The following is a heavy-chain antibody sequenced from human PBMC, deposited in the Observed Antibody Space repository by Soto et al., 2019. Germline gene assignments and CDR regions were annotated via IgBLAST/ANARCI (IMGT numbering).Heavy chain of an antibody. V-gene: IGHV3-53*01. CDR1: GFSVTANS. CDR3: ARQLRGSWYNWFDT. D-gene: IGHD6-13*01. Sequence: GGSLRLSCAASGFSVTANSMSWVRQAPGKGLEWVSVMHSDVTTYYADSVKGRFIISRDNSKNTLYLQMSNLRGEDTARYFCARQLRGSWYNWFDTWGQGTLVTVSS. CDR2: MHSDVTT. J-gene: IGHJ5*02.